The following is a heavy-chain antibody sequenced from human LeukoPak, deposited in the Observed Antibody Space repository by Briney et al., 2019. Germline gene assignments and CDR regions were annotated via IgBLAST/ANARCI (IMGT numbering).Heavy chain of an antibody. D-gene: IGHD3-10*01. CDR2: IYHSGST. Sequence: SETLSLTCAVSGGSISSSNWWSWVRQPPGKGLEWIGEIYHSGSTNYNPSLKSRVTISVDKSKNQFSLKLSSVTAADTAVYYCARAQGANYYGSGSYFLPDYYYYGMDVWGQGTTVTVSS. CDR3: ARAQGANYYGSGSYFLPDYYYYGMDV. V-gene: IGHV4-4*02. CDR1: GGSISSSNW. J-gene: IGHJ6*02.